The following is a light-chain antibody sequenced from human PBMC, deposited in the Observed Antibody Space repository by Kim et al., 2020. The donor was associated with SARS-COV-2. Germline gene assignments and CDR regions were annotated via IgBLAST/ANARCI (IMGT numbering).Light chain of an antibody. CDR3: QSYDSSLSGSVV. J-gene: IGLJ2*01. CDR1: SSNIGAGHD. CDR2: GNS. V-gene: IGLV1-40*01. Sequence: VTIPCTGSSSNIGAGHDVHWYQQLPGTAPKLLIYGNSNRPSGVPDRFSGSKSGTSASLAITGLQAEDEADYYCQSYDSSLSGSVVFGGGTQLTVL.